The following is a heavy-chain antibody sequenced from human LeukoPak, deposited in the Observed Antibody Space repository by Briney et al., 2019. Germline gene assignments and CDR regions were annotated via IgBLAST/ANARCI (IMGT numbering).Heavy chain of an antibody. Sequence: SETLSLTCAVYGESFSAYFWNWIRQAPGKPLEYIGEINHRGSSHYNPSLKTRVTLSVDTSKNQFSLKLTSVTAADTAVYFCARGSSFDGYCSAGACDAGYYDIWGQETPVTVSS. CDR3: ARGSSFDGYCSAGACDAGYYDI. CDR2: INHRGSS. CDR1: GESFSAYF. J-gene: IGHJ4*02. V-gene: IGHV4-34*01. D-gene: IGHD2-15*01.